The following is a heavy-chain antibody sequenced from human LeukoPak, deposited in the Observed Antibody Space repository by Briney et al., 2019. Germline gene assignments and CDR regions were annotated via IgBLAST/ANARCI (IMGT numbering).Heavy chain of an antibody. Sequence: GSLRLSCAASGFTVSSNYMSWVRQAPGKGLEWIGEINHSGSTNYNPSLKSRVTISVDTSKNQFSLKLSSVTAADTAVYYCARLDAFDIWGQGTMVTVSS. CDR2: INHSGST. J-gene: IGHJ3*02. V-gene: IGHV4-34*01. CDR3: ARLDAFDI. CDR1: GFTVSSNY.